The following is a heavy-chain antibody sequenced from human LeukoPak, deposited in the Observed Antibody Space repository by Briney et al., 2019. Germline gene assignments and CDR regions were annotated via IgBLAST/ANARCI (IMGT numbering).Heavy chain of an antibody. V-gene: IGHV1-18*01. CDR1: GYTFTSYG. CDR2: ISAYNGNT. CDR3: ARVGYSRRTSNHPGWFDP. D-gene: IGHD6-13*01. J-gene: IGHJ5*02. Sequence: ASVKVSCKASGYTFTSYGISWVRQAPGQGLEWMGWISAYNGNTNYAQKFQGRVTITADKSTSTAYMELSSLRSEDTAVYYCARVGYSRRTSNHPGWFDPWGQGTLVTVSS.